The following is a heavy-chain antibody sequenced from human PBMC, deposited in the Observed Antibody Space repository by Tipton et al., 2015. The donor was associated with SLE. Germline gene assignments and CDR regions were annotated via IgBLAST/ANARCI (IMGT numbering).Heavy chain of an antibody. V-gene: IGHV5-51*01. CDR1: GYSFTSYW. Sequence: QSGAEVKKPGESLKISCKGSGYSFTSYWIGWGRQMPGKGLEWMGIIYPRDSDTRYSPSFQVQVTISAATSISTAYVQWSSLKASDTAMDYCSRQVVPAPYCGDVWGKGTTVTVSS. J-gene: IGHJ6*04. D-gene: IGHD2-2*01. CDR2: IYPRDSDT. CDR3: SRQVVPAPYCGDV.